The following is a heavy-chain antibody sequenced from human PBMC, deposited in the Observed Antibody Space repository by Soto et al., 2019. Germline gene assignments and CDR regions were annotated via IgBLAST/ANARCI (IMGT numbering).Heavy chain of an antibody. J-gene: IGHJ3*02. D-gene: IGHD3-22*01. CDR1: GGTFSSYA. V-gene: IGHV1-69*06. CDR2: IIPIFGTA. CDR3: ARYRTYYYDSSGYRKAFDI. Sequence: AVKVSCKASGGTFSSYAISWVRQAPGQGXEWMGGIIPIFGTANYAQEFQGRVTITADKSTSTAYMELSSLRPEDTAVYYCARYRTYYYDSSGYRKAFDIWGQGSMVTVSS.